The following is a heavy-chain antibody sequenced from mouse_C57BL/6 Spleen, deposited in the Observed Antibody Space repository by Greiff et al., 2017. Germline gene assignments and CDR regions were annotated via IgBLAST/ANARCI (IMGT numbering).Heavy chain of an antibody. V-gene: IGHV1-26*01. J-gene: IGHJ4*01. CDR3: ARWEKIFDGYQGDAMDY. Sequence: EVQLQQSGPELVKPGASVKISCKASGYTFTDYYMNWVKQSHGKSLEWIGDINPNNGGTSYNQKFKCKATLTVDKSSSTAYMELRSLTSEDSAVYYCARWEKIFDGYQGDAMDYWGQGTSVTVSS. CDR2: INPNNGGT. D-gene: IGHD2-3*01. CDR1: GYTFTDYY.